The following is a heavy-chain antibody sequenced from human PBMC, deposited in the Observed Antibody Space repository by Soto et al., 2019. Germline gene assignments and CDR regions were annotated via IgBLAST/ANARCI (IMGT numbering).Heavy chain of an antibody. V-gene: IGHV4-39*01. D-gene: IGHD3-3*01. J-gene: IGHJ4*02. CDR3: VPYDFWSGYYDY. CDR1: GGSISSSIYY. Sequence: KQSQTLSLTCTVSGGSISSSIYYWGWIRQPPGKGLEWIGSIYYSGSTYYNPSLKSRVTISVDTSKNQFSLKLSSVTAADTAVYYCVPYDFWSGYYDYWGQGTLVTVSS. CDR2: IYYSGST.